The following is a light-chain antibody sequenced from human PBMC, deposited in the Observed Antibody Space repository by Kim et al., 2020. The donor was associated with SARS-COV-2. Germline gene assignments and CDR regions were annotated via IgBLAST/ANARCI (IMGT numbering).Light chain of an antibody. V-gene: IGLV3-1*01. CDR3: RALDSSTYV. CDR2: RDS. Sequence: SWLQGHRGSIICSGDGLGDVYASWYQPVPGQAPVVVFYRDSPRRFPIPERFSGSNTANTATLTIVGTQAMDESYCYFRALDSSTYVFGPGTKVTVL. CDR1: GLGDVY. J-gene: IGLJ1*01.